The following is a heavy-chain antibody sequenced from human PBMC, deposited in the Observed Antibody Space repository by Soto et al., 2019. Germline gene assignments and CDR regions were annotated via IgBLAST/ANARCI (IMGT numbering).Heavy chain of an antibody. CDR3: AKDRLGYCSGGSCYHGADAFDI. V-gene: IGHV3-23*01. Sequence: GGFLRLSCAASGFTFSSYAMSWVRQAPGKGLEWVSAISGSGGSTYYADSVKGRFTISRDNSKNTLYLQMNSLRAEDTAVYYCAKDRLGYCSGGSCYHGADAFDIWGQGTMVTVSS. J-gene: IGHJ3*02. CDR2: ISGSGGST. CDR1: GFTFSSYA. D-gene: IGHD2-15*01.